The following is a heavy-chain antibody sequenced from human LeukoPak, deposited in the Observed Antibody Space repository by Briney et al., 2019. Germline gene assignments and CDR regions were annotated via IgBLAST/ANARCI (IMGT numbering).Heavy chain of an antibody. V-gene: IGHV3-30*04. D-gene: IGHD3-10*01. CDR3: ARDQITMARGVIARSTAYYKLYYMDV. CDR1: GFTFSSYA. J-gene: IGHJ6*03. Sequence: GGSLRLSCAASGFTFSSYAMHWVRQAPGKGLEWVAVMSNDGSNKYYADSVKGRFTISRDNSKNTLYLQMNSLRAEDTAVYYCARDQITMARGVIARSTAYYKLYYMDVWGKGTTVTVSS. CDR2: MSNDGSNK.